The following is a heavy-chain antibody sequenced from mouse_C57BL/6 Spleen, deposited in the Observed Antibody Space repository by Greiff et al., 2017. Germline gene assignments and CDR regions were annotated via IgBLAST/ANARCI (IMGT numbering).Heavy chain of an antibody. V-gene: IGHV1-18*01. D-gene: IGHD2-1*01. CDR2: IYPNTGGT. J-gene: IGHJ2*01. Sequence: VQLQQSGPELVKPGASVKIPCKASGYTFTDYNMDWVKQSHGKSLEWIGDIYPNTGGTNYNQKFKGKATLTVDKSSSTAYMELRSLTSEDTAVDYCARWRNYEYYIDYWGQGTTRTVSS. CDR1: GYTFTDYN. CDR3: ARWRNYEYYIDY.